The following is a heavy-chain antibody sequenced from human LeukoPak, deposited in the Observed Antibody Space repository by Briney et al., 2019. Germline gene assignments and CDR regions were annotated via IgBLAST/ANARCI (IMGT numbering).Heavy chain of an antibody. D-gene: IGHD5-12*01. CDR2: INSDGSST. V-gene: IGHV3-74*01. Sequence: GGSLRLSCAASGFTFSSYWMHWVRQAPGKGLVWVSRINSDGSSTSYADSVKGRFTISRDNAKNSLFLQMNSLRAEDTAVYYCASNSGYLPYYFDYWGQGTLVTVSS. CDR1: GFTFSSYW. J-gene: IGHJ4*02. CDR3: ASNSGYLPYYFDY.